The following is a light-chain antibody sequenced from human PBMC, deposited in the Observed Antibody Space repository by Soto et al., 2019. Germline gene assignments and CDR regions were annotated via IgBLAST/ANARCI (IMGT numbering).Light chain of an antibody. CDR1: SSDVGGYNY. CDR3: SSYTSTNTLV. J-gene: IGLJ3*02. V-gene: IGLV2-14*01. CDR2: DVS. Sequence: QSALTQPASVSGSPGQSITISCTGTSSDVGGYNYVSWYQQHPGKAPKLMIYDVSNRPSGVSNHFSGSKSGNTASLTISGLQAEDEDDYYCSSYTSTNTLVFGGGTKVTVL.